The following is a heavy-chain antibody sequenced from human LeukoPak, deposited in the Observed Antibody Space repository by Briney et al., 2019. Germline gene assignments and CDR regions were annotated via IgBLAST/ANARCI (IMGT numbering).Heavy chain of an antibody. D-gene: IGHD3-16*01. J-gene: IGHJ6*02. CDR2: IIPIFGTA. Sequence: ASVKVSCKASGGTFSSYAISWVRQAPGQGLEWMGGIIPIFGTANYAQKFQGRVTITADESTSTAYTELSSLRSEDTAVYYCARPYVLYYYYGMDVWGQGTTVTVSS. CDR3: ARPYVLYYYYGMDV. CDR1: GGTFSSYA. V-gene: IGHV1-69*13.